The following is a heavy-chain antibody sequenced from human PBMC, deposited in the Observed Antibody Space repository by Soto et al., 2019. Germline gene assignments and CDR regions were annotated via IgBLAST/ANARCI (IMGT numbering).Heavy chain of an antibody. D-gene: IGHD5-12*01. CDR2: MNPNSGDA. V-gene: IGHV1-8*01. Sequence: QVQLVQSGAEVKKPGASVKVSCKASGYTFADYDINWVRQATGQGPEWMGWMNPNSGDAGCAQKFQGRVTITRNTSISTAYMELSSLRSEDTAVYYCVRIRYSGHDYRGYFDSWGQGTLLTVSS. CDR3: VRIRYSGHDYRGYFDS. J-gene: IGHJ4*02. CDR1: GYTFADYD.